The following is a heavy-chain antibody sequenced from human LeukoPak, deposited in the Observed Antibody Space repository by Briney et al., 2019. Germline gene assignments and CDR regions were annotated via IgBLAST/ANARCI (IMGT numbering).Heavy chain of an antibody. CDR3: ARVGPPYYYYYMDV. CDR1: GFTFSASW. CDR2: IKQDGTER. V-gene: IGHV3-7*01. Sequence: PGGSLRLSCAASGFTFSASWMTWVRQAPGKGLEWVANIKQDGTERYTADSLKGRFTISRDNAKRLLFLQMNSLRVEDTAVYYCARVGPPYYYYYMDVWGNGTTVTVSS. J-gene: IGHJ6*03.